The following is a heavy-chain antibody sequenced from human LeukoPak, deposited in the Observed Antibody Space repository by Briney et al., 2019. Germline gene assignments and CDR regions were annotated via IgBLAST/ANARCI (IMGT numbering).Heavy chain of an antibody. CDR3: TRSPSYGPF. CDR2: IRSKANSYAT. D-gene: IGHD5-18*01. Sequence: GGSLRLSCAASGFTFSGSAMHWVRQASGKGLEWVGRIRSKANSYATAYAASVKGRFTISRDDSKNTAYLQMNSLKTEDPAVYYCTRSPSYGPFGGQGTLVTVSS. V-gene: IGHV3-73*01. J-gene: IGHJ4*02. CDR1: GFTFSGSA.